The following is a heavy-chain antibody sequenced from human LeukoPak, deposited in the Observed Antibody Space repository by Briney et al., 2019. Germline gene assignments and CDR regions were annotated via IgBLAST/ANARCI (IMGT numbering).Heavy chain of an antibody. CDR2: ISVSGDDT. V-gene: IGHV3-23*01. J-gene: IGHJ5*02. D-gene: IGHD1-1*01. CDR3: AKYKVAVPGAFDH. Sequence: GGSLRLSCVGSEFTLPSYPMPWVRQAPGKGLEWVSAISVSGDDTYYADSVKGRFTISRDNSKNTLYLHMNSLRAGDTAVYYCAKYKVAVPGAFDHWGQGTLVTVSS. CDR1: EFTLPSYP.